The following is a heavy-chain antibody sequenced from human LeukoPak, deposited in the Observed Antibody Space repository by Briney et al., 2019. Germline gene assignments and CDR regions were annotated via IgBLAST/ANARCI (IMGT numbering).Heavy chain of an antibody. J-gene: IGHJ1*01. CDR3: XXXXXKTYYYDSSGLQH. CDR2: ISSSGSTI. Sequence: GGSLRLSCAASGFTFSDYYMSWIRQAPGKGLEWVSYISSSGSTIYYADSVKGRFTISRDNAKNSLYLQMNSLRAEDTAVYYCXXXXXKTYYYDSSGLQHWGQGTLVTVSS. CDR1: GFTFSDYY. D-gene: IGHD3-22*01. V-gene: IGHV3-11*01.